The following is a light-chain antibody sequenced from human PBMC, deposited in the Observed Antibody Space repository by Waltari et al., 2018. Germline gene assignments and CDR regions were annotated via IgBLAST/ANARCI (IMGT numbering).Light chain of an antibody. CDR3: SSYAGSNTYI. Sequence: QAALTQPPSVSGSPGQSVTISCTGTSSDIGGFNYVSWYQQHPDKAPKLMIYDVSKRPSGVSDRFSGSKSGYTASLTISGLQAEDEADYYCSSYAGSNTYIFGGGTRLTVL. CDR1: SSDIGGFNY. CDR2: DVS. V-gene: IGLV2-11*01. J-gene: IGLJ2*01.